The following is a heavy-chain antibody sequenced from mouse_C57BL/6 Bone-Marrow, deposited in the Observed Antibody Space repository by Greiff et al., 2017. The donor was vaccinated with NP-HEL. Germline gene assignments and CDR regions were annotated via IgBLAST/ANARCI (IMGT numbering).Heavy chain of an antibody. CDR2: IDPETGGT. CDR1: GYTFTDYE. Sequence: QVHVKQSGAELVRPGASVTLSCKASGYTFTDYEMHWVKQTPVHGLEWIGAIDPETGGTAYNQKFKGKAILTADKSSSTAYMELRSLTSEDSAVYYCTRYYYYGSSSWFAYWGQGTLVTVSA. D-gene: IGHD1-1*01. CDR3: TRYYYYGSSSWFAY. J-gene: IGHJ3*01. V-gene: IGHV1-15*01.